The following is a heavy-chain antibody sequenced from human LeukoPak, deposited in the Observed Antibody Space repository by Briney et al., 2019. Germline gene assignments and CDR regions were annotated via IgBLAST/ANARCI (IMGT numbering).Heavy chain of an antibody. CDR2: IYSGGST. D-gene: IGHD5-18*01. V-gene: IGHV3-53*01. J-gene: IGHJ4*02. CDR3: ARGSTALSLDY. Sequence: GGSLRLSCAASGFTVSSNYMSWVRQAPGKGLEWVSVIYSGGSTYYADSVKGRFTISRDNSKNTLYLQVNSLRAEDTAVYYCARGSTALSLDYWGQGTLVTVSS. CDR1: GFTVSSNY.